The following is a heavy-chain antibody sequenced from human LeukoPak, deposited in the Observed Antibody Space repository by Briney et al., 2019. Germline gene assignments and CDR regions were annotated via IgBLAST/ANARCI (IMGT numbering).Heavy chain of an antibody. CDR1: GFTFSSYA. Sequence: GGSLRLSCAASGFTFSSYAMDWVRQAPGKGLEWVAVTSSDGNIKYYADSVKGRFTISRDNSKNTLYLQMNSLRGEDTGVYYCARDPVPATARHFDYWGQGTLVTVSS. D-gene: IGHD1-1*01. J-gene: IGHJ4*02. V-gene: IGHV3-30-3*01. CDR3: ARDPVPATARHFDY. CDR2: TSSDGNIK.